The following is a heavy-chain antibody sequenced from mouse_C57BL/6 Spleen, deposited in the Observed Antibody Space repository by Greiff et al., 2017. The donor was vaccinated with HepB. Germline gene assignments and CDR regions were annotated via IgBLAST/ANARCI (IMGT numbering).Heavy chain of an antibody. J-gene: IGHJ2*01. V-gene: IGHV1-64*01. CDR3: ARDRGFSYFDY. Sequence: QVQLQQPGAELVKPGASVKLSCKASGYTFTSYWMHWVKQRPGQGLEWIGMIHPNSGSTNYNEKFKSKATLTVDKSSSTAYMQLSSLTSEDSAVYYCARDRGFSYFDYWGQVTTLTVSS. CDR2: IHPNSGST. D-gene: IGHD3-2*01. CDR1: GYTFTSYW.